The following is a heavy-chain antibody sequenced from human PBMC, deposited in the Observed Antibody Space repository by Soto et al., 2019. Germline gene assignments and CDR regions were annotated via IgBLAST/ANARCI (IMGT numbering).Heavy chain of an antibody. D-gene: IGHD3-9*01. CDR3: ARDSYYDILTGYYHFDY. Sequence: ASVKVSCKASGYTFPSSGISWVRQAPGQGLEWMGWISAYNGNTNYAQKLQGRVTMTTDTSTSTAYMELRSLRSDDTAVYYCARDSYYDILTGYYHFDYWGQGTLVTVSS. CDR2: ISAYNGNT. J-gene: IGHJ4*02. CDR1: GYTFPSSG. V-gene: IGHV1-18*01.